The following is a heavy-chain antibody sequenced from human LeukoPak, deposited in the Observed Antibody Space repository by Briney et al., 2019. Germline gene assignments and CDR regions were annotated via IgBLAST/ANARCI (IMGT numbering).Heavy chain of an antibody. Sequence: ASVKVSCKASGYTFTGYYMHWVRQAPGQGLEWMGWINPNSGGTNYTQKFQGRVTMTRDTSISTAYMELSRLRSDDTAVYYGARDQAAAGYLTSGENFDYWGQGTLVTVSS. D-gene: IGHD6-13*01. CDR3: ARDQAAAGYLTSGENFDY. V-gene: IGHV1-2*02. CDR2: INPNSGGT. CDR1: GYTFTGYY. J-gene: IGHJ4*02.